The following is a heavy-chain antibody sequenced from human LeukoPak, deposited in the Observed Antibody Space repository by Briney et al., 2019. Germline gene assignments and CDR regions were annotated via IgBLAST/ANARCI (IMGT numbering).Heavy chain of an antibody. CDR1: GDSVSSNSAA. CDR2: TYYRSQWYN. J-gene: IGHJ4*02. CDR3: ARGSNYGFDY. V-gene: IGHV6-1*01. Sequence: SQTLSLACDISGDSVSSNSAAWNWIRQSPSRGLEWLGRTYYRSQWYNEYAISVKSRIIVKPDTSKNQFSLQLNSVTLEDTAVYYCARGSNYGFDYWGQGTLVTVSS. D-gene: IGHD3-10*01.